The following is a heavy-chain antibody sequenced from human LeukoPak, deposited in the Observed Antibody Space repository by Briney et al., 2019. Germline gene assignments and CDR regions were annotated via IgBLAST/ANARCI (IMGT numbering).Heavy chain of an antibody. J-gene: IGHJ4*02. CDR3: ARSDYDILNGPDY. D-gene: IGHD3-9*01. V-gene: IGHV3-9*01. CDR2: ISWNSGSI. CDR1: GFTFDDYA. Sequence: GGSLRLSCAASGFTFDDYAMHWVREALGTGLEWVSGISWNSGSIGYADSVKGRFTISRDNAKNSLYLQMNSLRAEDTALYYCARSDYDILNGPDYWGQGTLVTVSS.